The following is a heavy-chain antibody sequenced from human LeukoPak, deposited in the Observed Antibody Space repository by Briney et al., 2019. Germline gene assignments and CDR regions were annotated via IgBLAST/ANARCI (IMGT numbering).Heavy chain of an antibody. CDR1: GFTFSSSW. CDR2: ISYDGSNK. CDR3: AKEDVVVITIRYFQH. D-gene: IGHD3-22*01. J-gene: IGHJ1*01. V-gene: IGHV3-30*18. Sequence: GGSLRLSCAASGFTFSSSWIHWVRQAPGKGLEWVAVISYDGSNKYYADSVKGRFTISRDNSKNTLYLQMNSLRTEDTAIYYCAKEDVVVITIRYFQHWGQGTLVTVSS.